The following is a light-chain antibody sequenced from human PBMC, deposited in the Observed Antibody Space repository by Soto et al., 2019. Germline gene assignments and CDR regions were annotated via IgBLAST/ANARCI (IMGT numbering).Light chain of an antibody. J-gene: IGKJ1*01. CDR3: QQYDSSPRT. CDR2: GAS. CDR1: QSFTSTS. Sequence: EIVLTQSPGTLSLSPGERATLSCRASQSFTSTSLAWYQQKPGQAPRLLISGASRRAAGIPDRFSGSGSGTDFTLTISRLESEDIAVYYCQQYDSSPRTFGRGTKVDI. V-gene: IGKV3-20*01.